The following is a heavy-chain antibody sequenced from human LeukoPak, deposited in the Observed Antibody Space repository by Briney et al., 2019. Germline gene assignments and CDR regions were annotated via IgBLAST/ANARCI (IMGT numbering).Heavy chain of an antibody. J-gene: IGHJ4*02. V-gene: IGHV4-39*01. CDR3: ARRGDYYDSSGYYYVSGPFDY. D-gene: IGHD3-22*01. Sequence: PSETLSLTCTVSGGSISSSSYYWGWIRQPPGKGLEWIGSIYYSGSTYYNPSLKSRVTISVDTSKNQFSLKLSSVTAADTAVYYCARRGDYYDSSGYYYVSGPFDYWGQGTLVTVSS. CDR2: IYYSGST. CDR1: GGSISSSSYY.